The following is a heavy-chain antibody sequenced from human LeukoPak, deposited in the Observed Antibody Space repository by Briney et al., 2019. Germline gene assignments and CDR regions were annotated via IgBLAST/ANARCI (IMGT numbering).Heavy chain of an antibody. D-gene: IGHD1-26*01. V-gene: IGHV3-23*01. Sequence: GGSLRLSCAGSGFTFSSYAVSWVRQAPGKGLEWVSTISGSGGAGTYYADSVKGRFTVSRDNSRNTLYLPMNSLRAEDTAVYYCVKDRGGSPFYGMDVWGQGTTVTVSS. CDR3: VKDRGGSPFYGMDV. CDR1: GFTFSSYA. J-gene: IGHJ6*02. CDR2: ISGSGGAGT.